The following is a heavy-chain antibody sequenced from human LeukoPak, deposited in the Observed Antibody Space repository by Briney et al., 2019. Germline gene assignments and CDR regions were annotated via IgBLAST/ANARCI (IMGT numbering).Heavy chain of an antibody. D-gene: IGHD1-26*01. V-gene: IGHV1-18*01. CDR1: GYTFTSYG. CDR3: ARVVGGSYYSANCFDY. J-gene: IGHJ4*02. Sequence: GASVKVSCTASGYTFTSYGISWVRQAPGQGLEWMGWISAYNGNTNYAQKLQGRVTMTTDTSTSTAYMELRGLRSDDTAVYYCARVVGGSYYSANCFDYWGQGTLVTVSS. CDR2: ISAYNGNT.